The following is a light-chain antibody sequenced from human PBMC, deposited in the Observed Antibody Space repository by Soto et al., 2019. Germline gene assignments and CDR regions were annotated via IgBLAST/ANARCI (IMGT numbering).Light chain of an antibody. V-gene: IGKV2-28*01. CDR2: LVS. Sequence: IVLTQSPLSLTVTPGEAASISCTSSESLLHRNGNTLLDWYLQKPGQSPQLLIYLVSRRASGVPDRFSGGGSGTDCTLKISRVEAEDVGVYAGIQCLQTPRTFGQGTKVEIK. CDR1: ESLLHRNGNTL. CDR3: IQCLQTPRT. J-gene: IGKJ1*01.